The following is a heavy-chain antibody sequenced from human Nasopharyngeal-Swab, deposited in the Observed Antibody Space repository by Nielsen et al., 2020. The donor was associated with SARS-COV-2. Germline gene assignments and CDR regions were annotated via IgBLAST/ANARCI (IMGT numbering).Heavy chain of an antibody. Sequence: GGSLRLSCAASGFTFSSYSMNWVRQAPGKGLEWVSSISSSSSYIYYADSVKGRFTISRDNAKNSLYLQMNSLRAEDTAVYYCARDSYYYDSSGMGPCAFDIWGQGTMVT. CDR3: ARDSYYYDSSGMGPCAFDI. J-gene: IGHJ3*02. D-gene: IGHD3-22*01. V-gene: IGHV3-21*01. CDR1: GFTFSSYS. CDR2: ISSSSSYI.